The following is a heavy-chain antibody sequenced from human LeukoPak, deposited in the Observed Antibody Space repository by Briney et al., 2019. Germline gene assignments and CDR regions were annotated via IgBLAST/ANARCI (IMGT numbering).Heavy chain of an antibody. CDR2: IYHSGST. CDR1: GGSISSGGYS. D-gene: IGHD5-12*01. CDR3: ASSGYDYVGYFDY. V-gene: IGHV4-30-2*01. J-gene: IGHJ4*02. Sequence: SETLSLTCAVSGGSISSGGYSWSWIRQPPGKGLEWIGYIYHSGSTYYNPSLKSRVTISVGRSKNQSSLKLSSVTAADTAVYYCASSGYDYVGYFDYWGQGTLVTVSS.